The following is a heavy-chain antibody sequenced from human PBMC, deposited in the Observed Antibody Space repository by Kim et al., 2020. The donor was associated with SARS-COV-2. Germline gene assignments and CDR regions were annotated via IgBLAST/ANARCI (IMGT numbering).Heavy chain of an antibody. CDR1: GGSFSGYY. V-gene: IGHV4-34*01. Sequence: SETLSLTCAVYGGSFSGYYWSWIRQPPGKGLEWIGEINHSGSTNYNPSLKSRVTISVDTSKNQFSLKLSSVTAADTAVYYCARGPLLEWLPHYYYYGMDVWGQGTTVTVSS. D-gene: IGHD3-3*01. CDR3: ARGPLLEWLPHYYYYGMDV. CDR2: INHSGST. J-gene: IGHJ6*02.